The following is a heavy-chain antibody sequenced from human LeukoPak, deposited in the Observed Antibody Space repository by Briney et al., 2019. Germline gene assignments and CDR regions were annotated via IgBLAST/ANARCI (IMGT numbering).Heavy chain of an antibody. CDR3: TRPGGAVSGTQFDY. V-gene: IGHV3-73*01. D-gene: IGHD6-19*01. J-gene: IGHJ4*02. CDR1: GFTFSGAP. Sequence: GSLRLSCAASGFTFSGAPMHWVRQASGKGLEWVGHIRSRSNSYATAYAASVKGRFTISRDDSKNTAYLQMNSLKTEDTAVYYCTRPGGAVSGTQFDYWGQGTLVTVSS. CDR2: IRSRSNSYAT.